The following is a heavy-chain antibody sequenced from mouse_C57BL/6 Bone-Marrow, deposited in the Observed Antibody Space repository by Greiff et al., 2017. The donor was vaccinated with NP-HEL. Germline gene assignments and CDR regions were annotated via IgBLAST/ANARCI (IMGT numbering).Heavy chain of an antibody. D-gene: IGHD4-1*01. Sequence: QVQLKQSGAELARPGASVKMSCKASGYTFTSYTMHWVKQRPGPGLEWIGYINPSSGYTKYNQKFKDKATLTADKSSSTAYMQLSSLTSEDSAVYYCARGRTGRAWFAYGGQGTLVTVSA. CDR2: INPSSGYT. J-gene: IGHJ3*01. V-gene: IGHV1-4*01. CDR1: GYTFTSYT. CDR3: ARGRTGRAWFAY.